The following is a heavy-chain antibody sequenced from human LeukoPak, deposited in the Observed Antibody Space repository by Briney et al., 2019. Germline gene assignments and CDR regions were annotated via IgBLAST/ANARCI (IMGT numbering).Heavy chain of an antibody. CDR2: IIPVFGTA. CDR3: ARGRVSRPDNWFDP. V-gene: IGHV1-69*05. D-gene: IGHD5/OR15-5a*01. CDR1: GGTFSSYA. Sequence: PTASVKVSCKASGGTFSSYAISWVRQAPGQGLEWMGGIIPVFGTAIYAQKFQGRVTITTDESTSTAYMELSSLGSEVTAVYYCARGRVSRPDNWFDPWGQGTLVTVSS. J-gene: IGHJ5*02.